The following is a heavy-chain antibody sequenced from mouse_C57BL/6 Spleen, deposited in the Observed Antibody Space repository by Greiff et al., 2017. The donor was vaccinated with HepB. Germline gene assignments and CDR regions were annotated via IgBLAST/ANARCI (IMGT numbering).Heavy chain of an antibody. CDR3: ARLKTAQALYYAMDY. CDR2: IYPSDSET. D-gene: IGHD3-2*02. V-gene: IGHV1-61*01. CDR1: GYTFTSYW. J-gene: IGHJ4*01. Sequence: QVQLQQPGAELVRPGSSVKLSCKASGYTFTSYWMDWVKQRPGQGLEWIGNIYPSDSETHYNQKFKDKATLTVDKSSSTAYMQLSSLTSEDSAVYYCARLKTAQALYYAMDYWGQGTSVTVSS.